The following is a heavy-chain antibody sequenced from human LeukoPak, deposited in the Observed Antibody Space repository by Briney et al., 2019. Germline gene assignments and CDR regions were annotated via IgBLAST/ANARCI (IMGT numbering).Heavy chain of an antibody. CDR3: ARGFTGNPYYFDY. CDR1: GGSINTNY. CDR2: IYYAGGT. J-gene: IGHJ4*02. D-gene: IGHD1-14*01. Sequence: PSETLSLTCTVSGGSINTNYWSWIRPPPGKGLEWVGYIYYAGGTNYNPSLKSRVTISVDTSKNQLSLRLSSVTAADTAVYYCARGFTGNPYYFDYWGQGTLVTVSS. V-gene: IGHV4-59*01.